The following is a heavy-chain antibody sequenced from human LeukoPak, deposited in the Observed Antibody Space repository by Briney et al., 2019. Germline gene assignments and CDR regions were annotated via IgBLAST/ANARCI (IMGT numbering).Heavy chain of an antibody. V-gene: IGHV3-30*02. CDR2: TRYDGSNK. Sequence: PGGSLRLSCAASGFTFSSYGMHWVRQAPGKGLEWVAFTRYDGSNKYYADSVKGRFTISRDNSKNTLYLQMNSLRAEDTAVYYRADSIFSSSSGLDYWGQGTLVTVSS. D-gene: IGHD6-6*01. CDR3: ADSIFSSSSGLDY. J-gene: IGHJ4*02. CDR1: GFTFSSYG.